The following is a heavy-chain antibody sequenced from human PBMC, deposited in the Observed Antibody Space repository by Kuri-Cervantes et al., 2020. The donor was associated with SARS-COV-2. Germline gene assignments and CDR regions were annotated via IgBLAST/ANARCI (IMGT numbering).Heavy chain of an antibody. CDR1: GYTFTGYY. J-gene: IGHJ4*02. CDR2: INPNSGGT. D-gene: IGHD1-26*01. CDR3: AGGWEDCRCGVKAPLDY. Sequence: ASVKVSCKASGYTFTGYYMHWVRQAPGQGLEWMGWINPNSGGTNYAQKFQGWVTMTRDTSISTAYMELSSLSSDDTAVYYCAGGWEDCRCGVKAPLDYWGQGTLVTVSS. V-gene: IGHV1-2*04.